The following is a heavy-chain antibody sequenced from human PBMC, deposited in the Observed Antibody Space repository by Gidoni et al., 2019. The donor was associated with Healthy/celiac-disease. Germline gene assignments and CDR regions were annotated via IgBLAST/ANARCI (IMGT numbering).Heavy chain of an antibody. CDR2: ISYDGSNK. V-gene: IGHV3-30-3*01. J-gene: IGHJ3*02. CDR3: ARERGVADGPIGAFDI. CDR1: GFTFSSDA. D-gene: IGHD6-19*01. Sequence: QVQLEESGGGVVQPGRSLRLACAASGFTFSSDAMHWVRQAPGKGLEWVAVISYDGSNKYDADSVKGRFTISRDNSKNTLYLQMNSLRAEYTAVYYCARERGVADGPIGAFDIWGQGTMVTVSS.